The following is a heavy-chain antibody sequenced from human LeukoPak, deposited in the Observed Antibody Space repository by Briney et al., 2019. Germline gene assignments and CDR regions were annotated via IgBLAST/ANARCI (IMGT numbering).Heavy chain of an antibody. D-gene: IGHD2-21*02. CDR3: ARSEYCSGDCYSSLSNY. V-gene: IGHV3-21*01. Sequence: GGSLRLSCAASGFTFRSYSMNWVRQAPGKGLEWVSSISISSSYIYYADSVKGRFTISRDNAKNSLYLQMNSLRAEDTAVYFCARSEYCSGDCYSSLSNYWGQGTLVTVSS. J-gene: IGHJ4*02. CDR2: ISISSSYI. CDR1: GFTFRSYS.